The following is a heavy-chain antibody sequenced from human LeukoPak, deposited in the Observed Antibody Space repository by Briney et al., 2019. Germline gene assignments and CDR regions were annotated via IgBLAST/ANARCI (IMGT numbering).Heavy chain of an antibody. V-gene: IGHV4-61*02. J-gene: IGHJ4*02. CDR1: GGSISSGSYY. CDR3: ARGPQPPLGVPAATYFDY. D-gene: IGHD2-2*01. Sequence: SQTLSLTCTVSGGSISSGSYYWSWIPQPAGKGLEWIGRIYTSGSTNYNPSLKSRVTISVDTSKNQFSLKLSSVTAADTAVYYCARGPQPPLGVPAATYFDYWGQGTLVTVSS. CDR2: IYTSGST.